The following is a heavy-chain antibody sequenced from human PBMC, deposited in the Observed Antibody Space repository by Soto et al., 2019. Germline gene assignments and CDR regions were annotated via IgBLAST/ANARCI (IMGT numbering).Heavy chain of an antibody. D-gene: IGHD2-15*01. CDR2: ISWDGGST. J-gene: IGHJ6*02. CDR3: AKDIGPIYCSGYPLGGMDV. CDR1: GFTFVDYT. V-gene: IGHV3-43*01. Sequence: GGALRLSCAASGFTFVDYTMHWVRQAPGKDLERISRISWDGGSTYYADSVKGRFTISRDNSKNSLYLQMNSLRTEDTALYYCAKDIGPIYCSGYPLGGMDVWGQGTTVTVSS.